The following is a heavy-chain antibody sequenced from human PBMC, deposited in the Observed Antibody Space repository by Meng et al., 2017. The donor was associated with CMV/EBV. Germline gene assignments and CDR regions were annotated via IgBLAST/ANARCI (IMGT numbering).Heavy chain of an antibody. V-gene: IGHV4-59*01. D-gene: IGHD2-8*01. CDR2: IYYSGST. CDR3: ARLHPLSYYTNGVCAGPWFDP. J-gene: IGHJ5*02. CDR1: GGSISSYY. Sequence: QVQLQESGPGLVNPSETLSLTCTVSGGSISSYYWRWIRQPPGKGLGWMGYIYYSGSTNYNPTLKSRVTISVDTSKNQVSRKLSSVTAADTAGYYCARLHPLSYYTNGVCAGPWFDPWGQGTLVTVSS.